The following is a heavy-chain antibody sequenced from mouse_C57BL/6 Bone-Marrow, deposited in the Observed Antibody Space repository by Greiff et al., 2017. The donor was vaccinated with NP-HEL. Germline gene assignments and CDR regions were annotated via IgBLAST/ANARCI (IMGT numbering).Heavy chain of an antibody. V-gene: IGHV1-82*01. CDR1: GYAFSSSW. CDR2: IYPGDGDT. D-gene: IGHD2-1*01. CDR3: ARGGSGNYGGY. J-gene: IGHJ2*01. Sequence: QVQLQQSGPELVKPGASVKISCKASGYAFSSSWMNWVKQRPGKGLEWIGRIYPGDGDTNYNGKFKGKATLTADKSSSTAYMQLSSLTSEDSAVYFWARGGSGNYGGYWGKGTTLTVSS.